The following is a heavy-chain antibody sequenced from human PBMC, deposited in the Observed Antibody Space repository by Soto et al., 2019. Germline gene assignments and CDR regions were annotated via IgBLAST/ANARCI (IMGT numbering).Heavy chain of an antibody. D-gene: IGHD1-26*01. CDR2: IKQDGSEK. Sequence: GGSLRLSCAVSGFTFSSYWMSWVRQAPRKGLEWVANIKQDGSEKYYVDSVKGRFTISRDNAKNSLYLQMNSLRAEDTAVYYYAKEGGLSGSYYISSSYYFDYWGQGPLVTVSS. CDR3: AKEGGLSGSYYISSSYYFDY. J-gene: IGHJ4*02. CDR1: GFTFSSYW. V-gene: IGHV3-7*01.